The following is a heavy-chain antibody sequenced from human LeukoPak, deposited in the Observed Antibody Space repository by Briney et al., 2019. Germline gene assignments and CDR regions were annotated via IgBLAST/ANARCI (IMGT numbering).Heavy chain of an antibody. D-gene: IGHD5-12*01. CDR1: GYTFTSYG. Sequence: WASVKVSXKASGYTFTSYGINWLRQAPGQGLEWMGRSSRNNVNKNYIEKVQVRVTMTTDNSTSTAHMELRSLRPDDTAVYYCARDQSPLNGGYSEGEVFDCWGQGTLVTVSS. CDR3: ARDQSPLNGGYSEGEVFDC. V-gene: IGHV1-18*01. CDR2: SSRNNVNK. J-gene: IGHJ4*02.